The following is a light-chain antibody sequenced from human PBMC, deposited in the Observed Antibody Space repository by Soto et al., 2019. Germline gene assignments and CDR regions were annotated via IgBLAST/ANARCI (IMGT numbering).Light chain of an antibody. V-gene: IGKV1-39*01. CDR1: QSISIY. J-gene: IGKJ1*01. CDR3: QQSYNTPWT. Sequence: DIQMTQSTSSLFASVGDRVTITCRASQSISIYLNWYQQKPGEAPNVMIYAASSLQSGVPSRFSGGGSGTDFPLTISGLQLEEFPTDYCQQSYNTPWTFGQGTRVEIK. CDR2: AAS.